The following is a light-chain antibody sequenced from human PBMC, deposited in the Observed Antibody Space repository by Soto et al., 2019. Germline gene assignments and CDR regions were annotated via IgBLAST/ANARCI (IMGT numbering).Light chain of an antibody. CDR2: KAS. CDR3: QQYNTYPLT. CDR1: QRIGTW. J-gene: IGKJ4*01. Sequence: DIQMTQSPSTLSASVGDRVTITCRASQRIGTWLAWYQQKPGKAPKLLIYKASSLEGGVPSRFSGSGSGTDFNITISSLQPDDFATYYCQQYNTYPLTFGGGTTVEIK. V-gene: IGKV1-5*03.